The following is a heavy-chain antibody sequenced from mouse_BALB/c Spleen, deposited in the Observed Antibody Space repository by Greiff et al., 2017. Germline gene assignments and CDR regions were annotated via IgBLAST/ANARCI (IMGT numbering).Heavy chain of an antibody. CDR1: GFTFSSYA. CDR3: SRGAYYGNFYAMDY. CDR2: ISSGGST. D-gene: IGHD2-10*01. V-gene: IGHV5-6-5*01. J-gene: IGHJ4*01. Sequence: EVHLVESGGGLVKPGGSLKLSFAASGFTFSSYAWSWVRQTPEKRLEWVASISSGGSTYYPDSVKGRFTISRDNARNILYLQMSSLRSEDTAMYYWSRGAYYGNFYAMDYWGQGTSVTVSS.